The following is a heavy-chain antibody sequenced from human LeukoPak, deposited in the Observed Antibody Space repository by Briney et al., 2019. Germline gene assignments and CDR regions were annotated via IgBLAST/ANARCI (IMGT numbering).Heavy chain of an antibody. Sequence: GGSLRLSCAASGFTFSTYGMTWVRQAPGKGLEWVSAISGSGDSTYYADSVKGRFTISRDDSKNTLYLQMNSLRAEDTALYYCAKEYSSSRGLDYWGQGTLVTVSS. CDR3: AKEYSSSRGLDY. CDR2: ISGSGDST. V-gene: IGHV3-23*01. CDR1: GFTFSTYG. D-gene: IGHD6-13*01. J-gene: IGHJ4*02.